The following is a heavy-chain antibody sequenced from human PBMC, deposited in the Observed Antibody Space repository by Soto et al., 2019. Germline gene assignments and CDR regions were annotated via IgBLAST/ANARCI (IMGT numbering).Heavy chain of an antibody. CDR1: GFTFSSHT. CDR2: ITSTSSTK. J-gene: IGHJ6*02. CDR3: ARRITMVRGPHYYYAMDV. Sequence: EVQLVESGGGLVQPGGSLRLSCAASGFTFSSHTMNWVRQAPGKGLEWVSYITSTSSTKYYAHSVKGRFTISRDNAKNSLYLQINSLRDEDTAVYYCARRITMVRGPHYYYAMDVWGQGTTVTVSS. V-gene: IGHV3-48*02. D-gene: IGHD3-10*01.